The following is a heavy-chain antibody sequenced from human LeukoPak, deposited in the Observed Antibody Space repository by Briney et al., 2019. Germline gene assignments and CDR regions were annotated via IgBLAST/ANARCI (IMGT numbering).Heavy chain of an antibody. CDR2: IYYRGTT. CDR3: ASGYDWHFDL. J-gene: IGHJ2*01. V-gene: IGHV4-59*01. CDR1: GGSISSYY. Sequence: SETLSLTCTVSGGSISSYYWSWIRQPPGKGLEWIGYIYYRGTTNYNPSLESRVTISVDTSKSQFSLKLNSVTAADTAVYYCASGYDWHFDLWGRGTLVTVSS. D-gene: IGHD3-22*01.